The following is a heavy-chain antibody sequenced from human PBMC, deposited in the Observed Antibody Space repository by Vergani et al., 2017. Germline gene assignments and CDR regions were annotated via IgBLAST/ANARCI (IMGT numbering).Heavy chain of an antibody. Sequence: QVQLQQWGAGLLNPSETLSLTCAVYGGSFSGYYWGWIRQPPGKGLEWIGSIYHSGSTYYNPSLKSRVTISVDTSKNQFSLKLSSVTAADTAVYYCARRPGRWGYSYGQGWFDPWGQGTLVTVSS. J-gene: IGHJ5*02. CDR2: IYHSGST. CDR1: GGSFSGYY. V-gene: IGHV4-34*01. D-gene: IGHD5-18*01. CDR3: ARRPGRWGYSYGQGWFDP.